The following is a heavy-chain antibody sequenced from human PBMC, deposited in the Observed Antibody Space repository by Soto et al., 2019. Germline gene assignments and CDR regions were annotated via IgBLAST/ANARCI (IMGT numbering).Heavy chain of an antibody. Sequence: ASVKVSCKASGYTFTSYGISWVRQAPGQGLEWMGWISAYNGNTNYAQKLQGRVTMTTDTSTSTAYMELRSLRSDDTAVYYCARRGQITIVGGATTWFDPWGQGTVVTISS. D-gene: IGHD3-10*01. J-gene: IGHJ5*02. CDR3: ARRGQITIVGGATTWFDP. V-gene: IGHV1-18*01. CDR1: GYTFTSYG. CDR2: ISAYNGNT.